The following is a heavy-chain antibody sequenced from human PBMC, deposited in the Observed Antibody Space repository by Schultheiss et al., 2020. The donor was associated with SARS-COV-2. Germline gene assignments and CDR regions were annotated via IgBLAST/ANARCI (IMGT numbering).Heavy chain of an antibody. CDR1: GFIFRDFS. J-gene: IGHJ3*02. CDR3: ARTTVTKTLGGFDI. Sequence: GESLKISCEGSGFIFRDFSMSWVRQAPGKGLEWVSSISSSSSYIYYADSLKGRFTISRDNAKNSLYLQMNSLRAEDTAVYYCARTTVTKTLGGFDIWGQGTMVTVSS. D-gene: IGHD4-17*01. V-gene: IGHV3-21*01. CDR2: ISSSSSYI.